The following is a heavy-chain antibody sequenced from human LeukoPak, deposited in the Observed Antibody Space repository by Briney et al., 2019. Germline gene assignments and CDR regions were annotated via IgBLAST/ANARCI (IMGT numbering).Heavy chain of an antibody. Sequence: GASVTVSCKASGYTFTSYDINWVRQAPGQGLEWMGWMNPNSGNTGYAQKFQGRVTITRNTSISTAYMELSSLRSEDTAVYYCARGFIQGYSYGLGYWGQGTLVTVSS. CDR1: GYTFTSYD. CDR2: MNPNSGNT. D-gene: IGHD5-18*01. V-gene: IGHV1-8*03. J-gene: IGHJ4*02. CDR3: ARGFIQGYSYGLGY.